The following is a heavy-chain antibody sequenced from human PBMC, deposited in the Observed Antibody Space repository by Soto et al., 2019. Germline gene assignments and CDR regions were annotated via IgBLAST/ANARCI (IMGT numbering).Heavy chain of an antibody. D-gene: IGHD3-10*01. Sequence: PSETLSLTCTVSGGAISGYYWSWIRQPDGKGLEWIGRLYTMGSTNYNPSLQSRVTMSVDTSKNEFSLKVSSVTAAETAVYFCARVRDYGLGTNRHYYGMDVWGQGTTVT. J-gene: IGHJ6*02. CDR1: GGAISGYY. CDR3: ARVRDYGLGTNRHYYGMDV. V-gene: IGHV4-4*07. CDR2: LYTMGST.